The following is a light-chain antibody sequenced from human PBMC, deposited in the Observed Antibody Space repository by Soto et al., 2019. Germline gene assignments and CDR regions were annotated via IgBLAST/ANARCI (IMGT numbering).Light chain of an antibody. CDR2: DAL. J-gene: IGKJ5*01. CDR1: QGISSY. CDR3: QQYHNVFT. V-gene: IGKV1-33*01. Sequence: IRMTQSPSSLSASTGDRVTITCRASQGISSYLAWYQQKPGKAPRLLIFDALYLETGVPSRFSGSGSGTHFTFTISSLQPEDFATYYCQQYHNVFTFSQGTRLEIK.